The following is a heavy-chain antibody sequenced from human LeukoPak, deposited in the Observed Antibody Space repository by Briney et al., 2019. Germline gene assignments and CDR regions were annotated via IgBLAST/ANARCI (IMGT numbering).Heavy chain of an antibody. CDR2: ISGSGGST. J-gene: IGHJ4*02. CDR3: AKDGYYYGSGTTRRVIKVNDDY. Sequence: TGGSLRLSCAASGFTFSSYAMSWVRQAPGKGLEWVSAISGSGGSTYYADSVKGRFTISRDNSKNTLYLQMNSLRAEDTAVYYCAKDGYYYGSGTTRRVIKVNDDYWGQGTLVTVSS. V-gene: IGHV3-23*01. D-gene: IGHD3-10*01. CDR1: GFTFSSYA.